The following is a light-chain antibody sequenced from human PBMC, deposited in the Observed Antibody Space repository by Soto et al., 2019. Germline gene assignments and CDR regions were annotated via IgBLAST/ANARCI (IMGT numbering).Light chain of an antibody. CDR1: SSDVCGYNY. J-gene: IGLJ1*01. CDR2: DFS. Sequence: QSALTQPASVSGSPGQSITISCTGTSSDVCGYNYVSWYQHHPGKAPKLLIYDFSNRPSWVSNLFSVSKSDNTASLTIFWLQPEDEADYYCSSYTTSNTRQIVFGTGTKVTVL. V-gene: IGLV2-14*03. CDR3: SSYTTSNTRQIV.